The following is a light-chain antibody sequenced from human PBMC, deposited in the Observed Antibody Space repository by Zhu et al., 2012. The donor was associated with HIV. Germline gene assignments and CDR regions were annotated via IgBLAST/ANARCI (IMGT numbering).Light chain of an antibody. CDR2: KAS. J-gene: IGKJ4*01. CDR3: QQYHSYPLT. Sequence: QLTQSPAFLSASVGDRVTITCRANQSISPWLAWDQQKPGKAPKLLIYKASSLESGVPSRFSGSGSGTEFTLTISSLQPDDFATYYCQQYHSYPLTFGGGTKVEIK. CDR1: QSISPW. V-gene: IGKV1-5*03.